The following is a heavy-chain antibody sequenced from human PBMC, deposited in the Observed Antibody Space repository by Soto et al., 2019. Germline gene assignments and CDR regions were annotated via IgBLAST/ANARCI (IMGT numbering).Heavy chain of an antibody. Sequence: GASGNVSCKVYGYTLTDFSIHWVRQAPGKGLEWMGGFAPEDGETIYAQKFQGRITMTEDTSTDTAYMELSSLSSEDTAVYYCATGDLWWLHWGQGTLVTVSS. CDR3: ATGDLWWLH. J-gene: IGHJ4*02. CDR1: GYTLTDFS. D-gene: IGHD5-12*01. CDR2: FAPEDGET. V-gene: IGHV1-24*01.